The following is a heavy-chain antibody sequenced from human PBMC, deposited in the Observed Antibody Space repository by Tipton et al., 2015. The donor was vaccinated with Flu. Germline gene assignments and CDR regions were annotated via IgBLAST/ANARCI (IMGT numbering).Heavy chain of an antibody. Sequence: SLRLSCAASGFKFDDYAMHWVRQVPGKGPEWVSGISWSSASKDYADSVKGRFTISRDNAKNSLYLRMNSLRAEDTALYYCVKDMGWNDPGGYWGQGTLVTVSS. V-gene: IGHV3-9*01. D-gene: IGHD1-1*01. CDR2: ISWSSASK. J-gene: IGHJ4*02. CDR1: GFKFDDYA. CDR3: VKDMGWNDPGGY.